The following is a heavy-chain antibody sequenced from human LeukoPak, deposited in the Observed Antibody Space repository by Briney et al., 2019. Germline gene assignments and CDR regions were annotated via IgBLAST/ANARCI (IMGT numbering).Heavy chain of an antibody. CDR3: AREDIVVVPASYYYYYYMDV. D-gene: IGHD2-2*01. CDR2: ISSSGSTI. V-gene: IGHV3-11*01. Sequence: GGSLRLSCAASGVTSNYMSWVRQAPGKGLEWVSYISSSGSTIYYADSVKGRFTISRDNAKNSLYLQMNSLRAEDTAVYYCAREDIVVVPASYYYYYYMDVWGKGTTVTVSS. CDR1: GVTSNY. J-gene: IGHJ6*03.